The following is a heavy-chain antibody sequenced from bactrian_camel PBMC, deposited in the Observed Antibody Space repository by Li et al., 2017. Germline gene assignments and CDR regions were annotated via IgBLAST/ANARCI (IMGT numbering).Heavy chain of an antibody. CDR3: VRDGVDFRVVVTGTTFGY. D-gene: IGHD2*01. Sequence: QLVESGGGLVQPGGSLRLSCAASGFIFSSYWMYWVRQAPGKGLEWVSTINSGGTTTYYSDSVKGRFTIFRDNAKNTVHLQMNSLTPEDTAVYYCVRDGVDFRVVVTGTTFGYWGQGTQVTVS. CDR1: GFIFSSYW. J-gene: IGHJ6*01. V-gene: IGHV3S25*01. CDR2: INSGGTTT.